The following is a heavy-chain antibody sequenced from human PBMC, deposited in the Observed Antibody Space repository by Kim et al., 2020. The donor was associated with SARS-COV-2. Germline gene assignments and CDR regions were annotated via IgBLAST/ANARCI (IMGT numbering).Heavy chain of an antibody. D-gene: IGHD2-15*01. CDR3: AREVSGGMDY. J-gene: IGHJ4*02. CDR1: GFTFSSYD. V-gene: IGHV3-13*01. CDR2: IGTAGVT. Sequence: GGSLRLSCAASGFTFSSYDMHWVRQATGKGLEWVSAIGTAGVTYYPGSVKGRFTISRENAKNSLYLQMNSLRAGDTAVYYCAREVSGGMDYWGQGTLVTVSS.